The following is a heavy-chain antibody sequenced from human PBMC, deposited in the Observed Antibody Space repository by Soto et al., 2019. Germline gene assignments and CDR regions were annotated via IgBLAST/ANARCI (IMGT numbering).Heavy chain of an antibody. Sequence: GGSLRLSCAASGFTVSSNYMSWVRQAPGKGLEWVSVIYSGGSTYYADSVKGRFTISRDNSKNTLYLQMNSLRAEDTAVYYCARGGESIKGVAKALDYWGQGTLVTVSS. V-gene: IGHV3-66*01. CDR2: IYSGGST. D-gene: IGHD3-10*01. CDR1: GFTVSSNY. J-gene: IGHJ4*02. CDR3: ARGGESIKGVAKALDY.